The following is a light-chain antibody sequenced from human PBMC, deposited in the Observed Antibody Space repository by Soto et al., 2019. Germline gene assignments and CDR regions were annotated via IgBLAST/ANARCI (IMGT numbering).Light chain of an antibody. CDR2: KAS. Sequence: DIQMTQSPSTLSASVGDRVTITCRASQSISSWLAWYQQKPGKAPMLLIYKASSLESGVPSRFSGSGSWTEFTLTISSLQPDDFATYFCQQYSGYPFTFGPGTKVDIK. V-gene: IGKV1-5*03. CDR3: QQYSGYPFT. J-gene: IGKJ3*01. CDR1: QSISSW.